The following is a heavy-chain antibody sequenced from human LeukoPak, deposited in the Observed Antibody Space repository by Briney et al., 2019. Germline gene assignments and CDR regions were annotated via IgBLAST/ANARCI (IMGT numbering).Heavy chain of an antibody. D-gene: IGHD3-22*01. V-gene: IGHV3-30*18. CDR3: AKSSGFYESSGSDWGYGMDV. CDR1: GFTFSLFG. J-gene: IGHJ6*02. CDR2: TSYDGGEK. Sequence: GGSLRLSCAASGFTFSLFGMHWVRQAPGKGLEWLAVTSYDGGEKYYADSVKGRFTISRDNSKNTLNLQMNSLRAEDTAVYYCAKSSGFYESSGSDWGYGMDVWGRGTTVTVSS.